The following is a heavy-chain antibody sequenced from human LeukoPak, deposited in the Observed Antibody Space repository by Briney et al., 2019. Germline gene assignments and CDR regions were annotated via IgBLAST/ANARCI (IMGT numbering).Heavy chain of an antibody. CDR3: ANSRTLPPKYYFDY. D-gene: IGHD1-1*01. J-gene: IGHJ4*02. V-gene: IGHV3-23*01. CDR1: GFTFSSYA. Sequence: GGSLRLSCAASGFTFSSYAMSWVRQAPGKGLEWVSAISGSGGSTYYADSVKGRFTISRDNSKNTLYLQMNSLRAEDTAVYYCANSRTLPPKYYFDYWGQGTLVTVSS. CDR2: ISGSGGST.